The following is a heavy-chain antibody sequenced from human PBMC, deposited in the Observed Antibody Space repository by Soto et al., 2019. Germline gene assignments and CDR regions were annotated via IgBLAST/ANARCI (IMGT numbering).Heavy chain of an antibody. CDR1: GYTFINYG. Sequence: QVQLVQSGAEVKKPGASVKVSCKASGYTFINYGISWVRQATGQGLEWMGWISAYNGNTDYAQKLQGRLTMTTDTSTNTAYMELRGLRSDDTAVYSCARGQYYFDSWGQGTLVIVSP. CDR3: ARGQYYFDS. D-gene: IGHD4-4*01. CDR2: ISAYNGNT. J-gene: IGHJ4*02. V-gene: IGHV1-18*01.